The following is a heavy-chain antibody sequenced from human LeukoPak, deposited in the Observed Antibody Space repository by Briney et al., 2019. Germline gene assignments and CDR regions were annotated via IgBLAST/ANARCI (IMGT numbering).Heavy chain of an antibody. CDR2: ITHSGST. J-gene: IGHJ4*02. CDR3: ARDLMT. Sequence: PSETLSLTCAAYGGSFSGKYWTWIRQPPGKGLEWIGEITHSGSTYYNPSPKSRVTISVDTSKNQFSLKLNSVTAADTAVYYCARDLMTWGQGTLVTVSS. CDR1: GGSFSGKY. V-gene: IGHV4-34*01.